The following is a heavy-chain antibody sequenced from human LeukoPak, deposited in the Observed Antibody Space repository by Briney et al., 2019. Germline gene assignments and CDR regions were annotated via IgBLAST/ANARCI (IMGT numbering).Heavy chain of an antibody. CDR1: GFTFSSYW. CDR2: ISSSSSTI. D-gene: IGHD3-3*01. CDR3: ARVGYYDFWSGPYYFDY. V-gene: IGHV3-48*01. J-gene: IGHJ4*02. Sequence: GGSLRLSCAASGFTFSSYWMHWVRQAPGKGLEWVSYISSSSSTIYYADSVKGRFTISRDNAKNSLYLQMNSLRAEDTAVYYCARVGYYDFWSGPYYFDYWGQGTLVTVSS.